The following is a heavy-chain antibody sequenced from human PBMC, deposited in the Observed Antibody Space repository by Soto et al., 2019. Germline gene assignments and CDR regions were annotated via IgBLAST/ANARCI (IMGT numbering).Heavy chain of an antibody. J-gene: IGHJ4*02. CDR3: ARVLAPTTVTPLGY. D-gene: IGHD4-17*01. Sequence: QVQLVQSGAEVQKPGSSVKVSCKASGGTFSSYAISWVRQAPGQGLEWMGGIIPIFGTANYAQKFQGRVTITADEATSTAYMELSSLRTEDTAVYYCARVLAPTTVTPLGYWGQGTLVTVSS. CDR1: GGTFSSYA. V-gene: IGHV1-69*01. CDR2: IIPIFGTA.